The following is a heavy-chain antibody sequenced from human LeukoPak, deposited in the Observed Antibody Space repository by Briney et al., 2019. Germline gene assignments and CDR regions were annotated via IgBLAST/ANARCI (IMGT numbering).Heavy chain of an antibody. D-gene: IGHD4-17*01. Sequence: SVKVSCKASGGTFSSYAISWVRQAPGQGLEWMGGIIPIFGTANYAQKFQGRVTITADESTSTAYMELSSLRSEDTAVYYCARGETPYGDYTDTYYFDYWGQGTLVTVSS. CDR3: ARGETPYGDYTDTYYFDY. V-gene: IGHV1-69*13. CDR1: GGTFSSYA. CDR2: IIPIFGTA. J-gene: IGHJ4*02.